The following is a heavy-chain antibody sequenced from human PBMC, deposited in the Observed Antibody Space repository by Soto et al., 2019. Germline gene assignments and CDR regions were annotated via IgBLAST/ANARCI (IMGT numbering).Heavy chain of an antibody. J-gene: IGHJ5*02. Sequence: SETLSLTCAVSGGSISSGGYSWSWIRQPPGKGLEWIGYIYHSGSTYYNPSLKSRVTISVDRSKNQFSLKLSSVTAADTAVYYCARALLTYYDYVWGSYRPGCFDPWGQGTLVTVSS. CDR2: IYHSGST. CDR3: ARALLTYYDYVWGSYRPGCFDP. D-gene: IGHD3-16*02. CDR1: GGSISSGGYS. V-gene: IGHV4-30-2*01.